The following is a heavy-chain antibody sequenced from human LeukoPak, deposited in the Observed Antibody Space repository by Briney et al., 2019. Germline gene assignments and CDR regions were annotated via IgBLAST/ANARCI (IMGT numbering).Heavy chain of an antibody. V-gene: IGHV3-48*03. D-gene: IGHD2-2*01. CDR3: ARGSTSWYYFDY. CDR1: GFTFINYE. Sequence: GGSLRLSCAASGFTFINYEMNWVRQAPGKGLEWVSYITTSGRTINYADSVKGRFTISRDNAKNSVFLQMSSLRAEDTGIYYYARGSTSWYYFDYWGQGSLVTVSS. J-gene: IGHJ4*02. CDR2: ITTSGRTI.